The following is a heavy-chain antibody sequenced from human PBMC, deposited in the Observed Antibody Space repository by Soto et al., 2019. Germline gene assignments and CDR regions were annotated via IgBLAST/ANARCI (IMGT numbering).Heavy chain of an antibody. CDR2: ISAYNGNT. D-gene: IGHD6-13*01. Sequence: GASVKVSCKASGGTFSSYAISWVRQAPGQGLEWMGWISAYNGNTNYAQKLQGRVTMTTDTSTSTAYMELRSLRSDDTAVYYCASGRQQLFLGHVYYYYGMDVWGQGTTVTVSS. CDR3: ASGRQQLFLGHVYYYYGMDV. V-gene: IGHV1-18*01. J-gene: IGHJ6*02. CDR1: GGTFSSYA.